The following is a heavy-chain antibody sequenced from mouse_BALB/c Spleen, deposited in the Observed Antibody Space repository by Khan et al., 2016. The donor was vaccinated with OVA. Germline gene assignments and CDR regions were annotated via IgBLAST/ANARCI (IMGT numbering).Heavy chain of an antibody. CDR3: TRNYGYDYFDY. D-gene: IGHD1-2*01. CDR2: INPGNGGT. V-gene: IGHV1S81*02. Sequence: QVQLQQPGAELVKPGASVKLSCKASGYTLTRYYMYWVKQRPGQGLEWIGGINPGNGGTNINEKFKNKATLTVDKSSTTVYMQLSSLTSEDSAVYYCTRNYGYDYFDYWGQGTTLTVSS. CDR1: GYTLTRYY. J-gene: IGHJ2*01.